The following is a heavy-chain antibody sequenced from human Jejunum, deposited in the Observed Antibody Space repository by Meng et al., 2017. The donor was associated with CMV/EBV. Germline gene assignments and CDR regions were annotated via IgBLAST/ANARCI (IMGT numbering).Heavy chain of an antibody. CDR3: VLMIPADTNYFDP. CDR2: VYYSGTT. CDR1: GGSIISGDSY. V-gene: IGHV4-30-4*01. D-gene: IGHD6-25*01. J-gene: IGHJ5*02. Sequence: SGGSIISGDSYWTWIRQSPGKGLEWIGNVYYSGTTSYNRSLKSRVTISVDTSKNQFSLKLASVIAADTAVYYCVLMIPADTNYFDPWGQGTLVTVSS.